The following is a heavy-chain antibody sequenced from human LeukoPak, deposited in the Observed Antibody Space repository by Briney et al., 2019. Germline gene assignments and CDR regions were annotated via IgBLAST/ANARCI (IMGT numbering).Heavy chain of an antibody. J-gene: IGHJ5*02. CDR2: ISVYNGNT. V-gene: IGHV1-18*01. D-gene: IGHD3-9*01. CDR3: AKDWHILTGRNCFDP. CDR1: GYTFTSYG. Sequence: ASVKVSCKASGYTFTSYGISWVRQAPGQGLEWMGWISVYNGNTNYAQKFQGRVTMSTDTSTSTAYMELRSLRFDDTAIYYCAKDWHILTGRNCFDPWGQGTLVTVSS.